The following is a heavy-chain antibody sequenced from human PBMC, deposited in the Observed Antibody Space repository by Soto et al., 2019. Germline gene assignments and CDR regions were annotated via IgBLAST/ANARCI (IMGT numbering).Heavy chain of an antibody. J-gene: IGHJ4*02. V-gene: IGHV3-21*06. CDR1: GFTFTRYS. CDR3: ARESEDLTSNFDY. Sequence: EKQLVESGGGLAQPGRSLRLSCVTSGFTFTRYSMNWVRQAPGKGLEWVSSISSTTNYIYYGDSMKGRFTISRDNAKNSLYLEMNSLRAEDTAVYYCARESEDLTSNFDYWGQGTLVTVSS. CDR2: ISSTTNYI.